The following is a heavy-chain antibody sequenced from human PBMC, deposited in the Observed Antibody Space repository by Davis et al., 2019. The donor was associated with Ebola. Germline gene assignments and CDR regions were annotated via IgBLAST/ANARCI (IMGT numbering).Heavy chain of an antibody. CDR1: GYTFTSYA. Sequence: KVSCKASGYTFTSYAMHWVRQASGKGLEWVGRIRSKANSYATAYAASVKGRFTISRDDSKNTAYLQMNSLKTEDTAVYYCTRHGAYWGQGTLVTVSS. CDR3: TRHGAY. CDR2: IRSKANSYAT. J-gene: IGHJ4*02. D-gene: IGHD3-16*01. V-gene: IGHV3-73*01.